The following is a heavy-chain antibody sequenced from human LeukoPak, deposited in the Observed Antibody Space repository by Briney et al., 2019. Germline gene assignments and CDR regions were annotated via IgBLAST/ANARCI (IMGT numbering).Heavy chain of an antibody. J-gene: IGHJ4*02. CDR3: ARAEQQLGYYFDY. Sequence: PSESLSLTCAVSGYSISSGYYWGWIRQPPGKGLEWIGYIYYSGSTNYNPSLKSRVTISVDTSKNQFSLKLSSVTAADTAVYYCARAEQQLGYYFDYWGQGTLVTVSS. CDR2: IYYSGST. CDR1: GYSISSGYY. D-gene: IGHD6-13*01. V-gene: IGHV4-61*01.